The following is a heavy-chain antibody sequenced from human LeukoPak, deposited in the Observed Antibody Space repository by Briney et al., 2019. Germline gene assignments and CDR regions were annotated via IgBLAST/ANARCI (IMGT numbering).Heavy chain of an antibody. V-gene: IGHV3-23*01. CDR1: GFTFSSFA. CDR2: ISGSGGTT. CDR3: AKVADSSGYYPFDY. D-gene: IGHD3-22*01. Sequence: GGSLRLSCAASGFTFSSFAMIWVRQAPGERLEWVSGISGSGGTTYYADSVKGRFSISRDNSKNTLYLQMNSLRAEDTAVYLCAKVADSSGYYPFDYWGQGTLVTVSS. J-gene: IGHJ4*02.